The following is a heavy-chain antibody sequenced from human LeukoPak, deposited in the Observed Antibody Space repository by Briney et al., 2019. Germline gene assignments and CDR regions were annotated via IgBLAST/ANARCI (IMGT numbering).Heavy chain of an antibody. D-gene: IGHD3-10*01. CDR1: GGFTNDYY. CDR2: IQTTGRT. Sequence: PSETLSLTCSVSGGFTNDYYWTWIRQSAGKGLEWVGRIQTTGRTRYKPSLKSRVTMSVDTSKKQFSLKLTSVTAADTAVYYCARGVQVRGGSTFVHQYYYMDVWGRGTTVTVSS. J-gene: IGHJ6*03. CDR3: ARGVQVRGGSTFVHQYYYMDV. V-gene: IGHV4-4*07.